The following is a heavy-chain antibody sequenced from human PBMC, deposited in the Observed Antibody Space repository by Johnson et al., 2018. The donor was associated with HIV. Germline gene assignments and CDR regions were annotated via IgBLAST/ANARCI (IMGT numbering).Heavy chain of an antibody. Sequence: VQLVESGGGVVQPGRSLRLSCAASGFTFSSYAMHWVRQAPGKGLEWVSAIGTAGDTYYPGSVKGRFTISREDAKSSLYLQMNSLRAGDTAVYYCARGMYDNVWSGYGIRWDAFDSWGQGTMVTVSS. CDR1: GFTFSSYA. V-gene: IGHV3-13*01. D-gene: IGHD3-3*01. J-gene: IGHJ3*02. CDR2: IGTAGDT. CDR3: ARGMYDNVWSGYGIRWDAFDS.